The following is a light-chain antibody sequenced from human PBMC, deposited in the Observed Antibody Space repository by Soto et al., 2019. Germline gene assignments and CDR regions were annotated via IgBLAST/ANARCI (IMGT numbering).Light chain of an antibody. V-gene: IGLV1-47*01. CDR1: SSNIESNY. J-gene: IGLJ2*01. Sequence: QSVLTQPPSASGTPGQRVTISCSGSSSNIESNYVYWYQQLPGTAPRLLIYRNNQRPSGVPDRFSGSKSGTSASLAISALRSEDEADYYCTVWDDSVGGPAFGGGTKLTVL. CDR2: RNN. CDR3: TVWDDSVGGPA.